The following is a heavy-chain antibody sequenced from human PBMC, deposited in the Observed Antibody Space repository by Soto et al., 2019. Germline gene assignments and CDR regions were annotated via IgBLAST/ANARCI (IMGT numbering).Heavy chain of an antibody. J-gene: IGHJ4*02. CDR3: ARGGSYWARRHYFDS. V-gene: IGHV1-8*02. CDR2: VTPRNGDT. Sequence: QVQLVQSGAEMKKPGASVKVSCKASGYTFTSYDINWVRQAAGQGPEWMGSVTPRNGDTAFAQKYQGRVTMTSNTSMSTVYMELSNLRSDDTAVYYCARGGSYWARRHYFDSWGQGTLVTVSS. D-gene: IGHD2-8*02. CDR1: GYTFTSYD.